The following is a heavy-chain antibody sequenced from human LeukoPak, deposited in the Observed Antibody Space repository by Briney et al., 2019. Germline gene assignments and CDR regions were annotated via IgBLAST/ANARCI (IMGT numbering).Heavy chain of an antibody. CDR1: GRSISSSY. Sequence: SESLSLTCTVSGRSISSSYWSWIRHPPGKGLEWLGYIYYSGSTNYNPSLKSRVTISVDSSKNQLSLKLSSVTAADTAVYYCARVDSSGYYSYCFDYWGQGALVTVSS. D-gene: IGHD3-22*01. J-gene: IGHJ4*02. V-gene: IGHV4-59*01. CDR2: IYYSGST. CDR3: ARVDSSGYYSYCFDY.